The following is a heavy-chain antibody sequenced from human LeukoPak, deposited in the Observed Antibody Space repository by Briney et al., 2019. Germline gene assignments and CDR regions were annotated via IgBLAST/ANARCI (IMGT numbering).Heavy chain of an antibody. V-gene: IGHV3-30*18. Sequence: PGGSLRLSCAASGFTFGSYGMHWVRQAPGKGLEWVAVISYDGSNKYYADSVKGRFTISRDNSKNTLYLQMNSLRAEDTAVYYCAKDSSGYYFLPNLRYFDYWGQGTLVTVSS. CDR1: GFTFGSYG. J-gene: IGHJ4*02. D-gene: IGHD3-22*01. CDR3: AKDSSGYYFLPNLRYFDY. CDR2: ISYDGSNK.